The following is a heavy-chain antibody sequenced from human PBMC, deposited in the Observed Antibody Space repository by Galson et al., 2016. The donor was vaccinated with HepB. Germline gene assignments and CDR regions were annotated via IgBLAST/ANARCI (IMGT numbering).Heavy chain of an antibody. CDR2: ISSDGNST. CDR1: GFTFSDYA. V-gene: IGHV3-64D*06. Sequence: SLRLSCAASGFTFSDYAMYWVRQAPGKGLEYVSAISSDGNSTHYADSVKGRFTISGDNSKNTLFLQSTSLRHDDTAVYYCGQKPRPVGAVGVWGQGTMVTVAS. J-gene: IGHJ3*01. D-gene: IGHD2-2*01. CDR3: GQKPRPVGAVGV.